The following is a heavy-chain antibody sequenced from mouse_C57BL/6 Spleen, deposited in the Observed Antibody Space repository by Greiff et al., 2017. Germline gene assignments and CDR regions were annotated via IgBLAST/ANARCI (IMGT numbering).Heavy chain of an antibody. CDR1: GYTFTSYW. J-gene: IGHJ1*03. CDR2: IDPSDSYT. D-gene: IGHD1-2*01. V-gene: IGHV1-69*01. CDR3: ARSVGDTTAGYFDV. Sequence: VQLQQPGAELVMPGASVKLSCKASGYTFTSYWMHWVKQRPGQGLEWIGEIDPSDSYTNYNQKFKGKSTFPVDKSSSTTYMQLNSLTSEDSAVYYCARSVGDTTAGYFDVWGTGTTVTVSS.